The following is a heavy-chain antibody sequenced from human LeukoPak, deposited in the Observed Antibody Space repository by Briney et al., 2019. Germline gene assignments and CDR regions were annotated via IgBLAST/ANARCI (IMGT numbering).Heavy chain of an antibody. J-gene: IGHJ5*02. CDR1: GFTFSSYS. CDR3: ARDTGDYYDSSGYYYAGWFDP. Sequence: GGSLRLSCAASGFTFSSYSMHWVRQAPGKGREWVAFIRSDGNNKFYADSLKGRFTVSRDNSRNNVYLQMNSLRIEDTAVYYCARDTGDYYDSSGYYYAGWFDPWGQGTLVTVS. V-gene: IGHV3-30*02. D-gene: IGHD3-22*01. CDR2: IRSDGNNK.